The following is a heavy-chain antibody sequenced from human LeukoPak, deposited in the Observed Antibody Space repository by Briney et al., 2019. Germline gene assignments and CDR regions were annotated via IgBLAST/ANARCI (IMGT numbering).Heavy chain of an antibody. CDR1: GYPFSTYR. D-gene: IGHD1-1*01. CDR2: ISAYNDKT. J-gene: IGHJ4*02. Sequence: ASVKVSCKASGYPFSTYRLTWVRQAPGQGFEWMGWISAYNDKTNYAQKFQDRVTMTRDTSTRTAYMELRSLTSDDTALYYCARGEATTALDIWGQGTLVTVSS. CDR3: ARGEATTALDI. V-gene: IGHV1-18*01.